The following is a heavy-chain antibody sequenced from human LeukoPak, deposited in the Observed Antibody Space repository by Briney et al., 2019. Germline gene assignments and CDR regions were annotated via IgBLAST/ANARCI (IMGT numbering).Heavy chain of an antibody. CDR1: GFTFSSYG. CDR2: IWYDGSNK. CDR3: ARLGSGWAIDY. D-gene: IGHD6-19*01. V-gene: IGHV3-33*01. Sequence: PGRSLRLSCAASGFTFSSYGIPWVRQAPGKGLEWVAVIWYDGSNKYYADSVKGRFTISRDQSKNTVYLQMNSLRADDTAVYYCARLGSGWAIDYWGQGTLVTVSS. J-gene: IGHJ4*02.